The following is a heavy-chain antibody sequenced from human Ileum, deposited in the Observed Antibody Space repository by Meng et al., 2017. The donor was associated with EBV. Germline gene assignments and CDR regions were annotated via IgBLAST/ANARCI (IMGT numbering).Heavy chain of an antibody. D-gene: IGHD6-19*01. CDR3: ASFPPPGKQWLVTDY. CDR1: GGSISSSNW. J-gene: IGHJ4*02. Sequence: QGDLQESGPGLAKPSGTLSLTCAVSGGSISSSNWWSWVRQPPGKGLEWIGEIYHSGSTNYNPSLKSRVTISVDKSKNQFSLKLSSVTAADTAVYYCASFPPPGKQWLVTDYWGQGTLVTVSS. V-gene: IGHV4-4*02. CDR2: IYHSGST.